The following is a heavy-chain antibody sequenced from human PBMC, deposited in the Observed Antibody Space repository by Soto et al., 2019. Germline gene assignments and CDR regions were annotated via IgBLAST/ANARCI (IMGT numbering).Heavy chain of an antibody. Sequence: GGSLRLSCAASGFTFSSYAMSWVRQAPGKGLEWVSAISGSGCSTYYADSVKGRFTISRDNSKNTLYLQMNSLRAEDTAVYYCAKGGEDIVVVPAAMGAFDIWGQGTMVTVSS. CDR1: GFTFSSYA. CDR2: ISGSGCST. CDR3: AKGGEDIVVVPAAMGAFDI. D-gene: IGHD2-2*01. V-gene: IGHV3-23*01. J-gene: IGHJ3*02.